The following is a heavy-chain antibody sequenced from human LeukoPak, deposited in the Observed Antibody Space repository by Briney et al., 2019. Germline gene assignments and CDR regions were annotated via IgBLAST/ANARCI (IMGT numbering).Heavy chain of an antibody. CDR2: IYYSGST. D-gene: IGHD3-16*01. CDR1: CSSLNCGSYY. J-gene: IGHJ4*02. V-gene: IGHV4-61*01. Sequence: SETLSLTCTVCCSSLNCGSYYWSWIRQPPGKGLEWIGYIYYSGSTNYNPSLKSRVTISVDTSKNQFSLKLSSVTAADTAVYYCARDIMFGGVRPSYYFDYWGQGTLVTVSS. CDR3: ARDIMFGGVRPSYYFDY.